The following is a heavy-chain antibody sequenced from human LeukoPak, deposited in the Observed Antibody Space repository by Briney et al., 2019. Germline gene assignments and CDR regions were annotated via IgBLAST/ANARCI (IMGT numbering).Heavy chain of an antibody. CDR2: IYYSGST. D-gene: IGHD1-7*01. V-gene: IGHV4-30-4*01. CDR1: GGSINNGGYY. CDR3: ARVGTNYEANLRQYFDL. J-gene: IGHJ2*01. Sequence: PSETLSLTCTVSGGSINNGGYYWSWIRQHPGKGLEWIGYIYYSGSTYYNPSLKSRVTISVDTSKNQFSLKLSSVTAADTAVYYCARVGTNYEANLRQYFDLWGRGTLVTVSS.